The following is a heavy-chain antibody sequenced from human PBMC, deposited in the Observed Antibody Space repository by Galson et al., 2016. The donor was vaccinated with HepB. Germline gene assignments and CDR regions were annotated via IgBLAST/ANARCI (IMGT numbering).Heavy chain of an antibody. D-gene: IGHD3-16*01. J-gene: IGHJ6*02. V-gene: IGHV3-74*01. CDR2: LNRDGSST. CDR1: GFIFSGHW. Sequence: SLRLSCAASGFIFSGHWMHWVRQAPGKGLEWVSRLNRDGSSTDYADSVKGRFTISRDNAKNTVYVQMNSLRAEDTALYYCARGMGDRYAMDVWGQGTTVTVSS. CDR3: ARGMGDRYAMDV.